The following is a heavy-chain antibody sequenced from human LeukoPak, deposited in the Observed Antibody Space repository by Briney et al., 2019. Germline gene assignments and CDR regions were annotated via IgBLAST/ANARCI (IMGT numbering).Heavy chain of an antibody. Sequence: VSVKVSCKASGYTFTGYYMHWVRQAPGRGLEWMGWINPNSGGTNYAQKFQGWVTMTRDTSISTAYMELSRLRSDDTAVYYCARDRSRGQKHNWFDPWGQGTLVTVSP. CDR1: GYTFTGYY. CDR2: INPNSGGT. CDR3: ARDRSRGQKHNWFDP. V-gene: IGHV1-2*04. J-gene: IGHJ5*02.